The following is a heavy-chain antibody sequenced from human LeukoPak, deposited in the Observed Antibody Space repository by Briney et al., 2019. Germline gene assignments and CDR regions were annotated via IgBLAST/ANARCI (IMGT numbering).Heavy chain of an antibody. V-gene: IGHV3-23*01. CDR3: AKSQEDDSSGHHYSDFDY. D-gene: IGHD3-22*01. Sequence: GGSLRLSCAASGSTFSTYAMSWVRQAPGKGLEWVSANSGSGDATYYADSVKGRFTISKDKSKNTLYLQMNSLRVEDTALYYCAKSQEDDSSGHHYSDFDYWGQGTLVTVSS. CDR2: NSGSGDAT. J-gene: IGHJ4*02. CDR1: GSTFSTYA.